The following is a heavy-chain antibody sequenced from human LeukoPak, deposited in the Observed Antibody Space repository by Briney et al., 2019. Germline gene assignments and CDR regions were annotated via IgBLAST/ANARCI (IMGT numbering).Heavy chain of an antibody. CDR3: ARGLCCSTDCYLCWFER. J-gene: IGHJ5*02. CDR2: IIPILGIA. Sequence: SVKVSCKASGGTFSSYTISWVRQAPGQGLEWMGRIIPILGIANYAQKFQGRVTITADKSTSTAYMELSSLRSEDTAVYYCARGLCCSTDCYLCWFERLRRGTLLTVCS. V-gene: IGHV1-69*02. D-gene: IGHD2-2*01. CDR1: GGTFSSYT.